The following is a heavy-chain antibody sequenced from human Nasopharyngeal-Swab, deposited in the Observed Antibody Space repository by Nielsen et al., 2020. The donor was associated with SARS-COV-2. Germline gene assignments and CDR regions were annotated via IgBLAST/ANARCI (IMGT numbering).Heavy chain of an antibody. CDR3: ARINPASGSYYDAIDI. V-gene: IGHV3-73*01. D-gene: IGHD1-26*01. CDR2: IRNKVNSYAT. CDR1: GLGFSASP. Sequence: GGSLISCAASGLGFSASPIIWVRPASGKGLEWVGRIRNKVNSYATTYGVSVKGRFTISRDDSKNTAYLQMNSLKTEDTAVYFCARINPASGSYYDAIDIWGQGTMVTVSS. J-gene: IGHJ3*02.